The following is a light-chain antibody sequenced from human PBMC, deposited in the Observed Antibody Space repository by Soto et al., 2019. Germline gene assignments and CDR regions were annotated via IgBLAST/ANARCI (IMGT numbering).Light chain of an antibody. CDR2: GAS. V-gene: IGKV3-15*01. Sequence: EIVMTQSPATLSVSPGERATLSCRASQSVSSNLAWYQQKPGQAPRLLIYGASTRATGIPARFSGSGSGTEFTLTISSLQSEDFAVYYCQQYNNCPWTFGQGTKVEI. CDR1: QSVSSN. CDR3: QQYNNCPWT. J-gene: IGKJ1*01.